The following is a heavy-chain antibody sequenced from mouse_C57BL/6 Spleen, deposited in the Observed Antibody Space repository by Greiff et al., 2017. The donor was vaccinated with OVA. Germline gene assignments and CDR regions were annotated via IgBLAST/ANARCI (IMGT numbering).Heavy chain of an antibody. CDR2: INPSTGGT. J-gene: IGHJ4*01. CDR1: GYSFTGYY. V-gene: IGHV1-42*01. D-gene: IGHD2-1*01. CDR3: ARRDYGNFYYAMDY. Sequence: VHVKQSGPELVKPGASVKISCKASGYSFTGYYMNWVKQSPEKSLEWIGEINPSTGGTTYNQKFKAKATLTVDKSSSTAYMQLKSLTSEDSAVYYCARRDYGNFYYAMDYWGQGTSVTVSS.